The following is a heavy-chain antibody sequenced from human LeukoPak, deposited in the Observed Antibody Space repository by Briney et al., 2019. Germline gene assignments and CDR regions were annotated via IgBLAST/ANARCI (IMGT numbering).Heavy chain of an antibody. V-gene: IGHV4-39*07. Sequence: SETLSLTCTVSGDSMSSSHYCWGWIRQPPGKGLEWIGSIYYSGSTYYNPSRKSRVTISVDTSKNQFSLKLSSVTAADTAVYYCARGRRSGYHYYYYYYMDVWGKGTTVTVSS. J-gene: IGHJ6*03. CDR1: GDSMSSSHYC. CDR2: IYYSGST. CDR3: ARGRRSGYHYYYYYYMDV. D-gene: IGHD3-22*01.